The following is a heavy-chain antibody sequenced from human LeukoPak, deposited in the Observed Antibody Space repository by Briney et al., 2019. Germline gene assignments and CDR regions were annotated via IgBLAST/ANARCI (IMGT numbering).Heavy chain of an antibody. Sequence: GGSLRLSCVFSGFTFSNYWMSWVRQAPGKGLEWVANIKQDESEKHYVDSVKGRFTISKDNSRDSLSLQMNSLRAEDTAIYYCVKDLGAGGGSVFDHWGQGVLVTVSS. V-gene: IGHV3-7*03. CDR2: IKQDESEK. J-gene: IGHJ4*02. CDR3: VKDLGAGGGSVFDH. D-gene: IGHD3-10*01. CDR1: GFTFSNYW.